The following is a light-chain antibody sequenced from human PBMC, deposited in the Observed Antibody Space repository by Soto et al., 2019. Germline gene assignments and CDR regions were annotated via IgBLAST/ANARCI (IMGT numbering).Light chain of an antibody. CDR1: SSNIGAGYD. Sequence: QSVPTQPPSVSGAPGQRVTISCTGSSSNIGAGYDVHWYQQLPGTAPKLLIQGNSNRPSGVPDRFSGSKSGTSASLAITGLQAEDEADYYCQSYDSSLSGWVFGGGTKLTVL. CDR2: GNS. J-gene: IGLJ3*02. V-gene: IGLV1-40*01. CDR3: QSYDSSLSGWV.